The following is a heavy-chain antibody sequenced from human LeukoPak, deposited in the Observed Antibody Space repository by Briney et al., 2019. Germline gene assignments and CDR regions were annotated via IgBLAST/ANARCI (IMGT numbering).Heavy chain of an antibody. Sequence: GGSLRLSCAASGFTFSSYGMHWVRQAPGKGLEWVAVIWYDGSNKYYADSVKGRFTISRDNSKNTLYLQMNSLRAEDTAVYYCARDRYYYDSSGYSDYWGQGPLVTVSS. CDR1: GFTFSSYG. D-gene: IGHD3-22*01. V-gene: IGHV3-33*01. CDR3: ARDRYYYDSSGYSDY. CDR2: IWYDGSNK. J-gene: IGHJ4*02.